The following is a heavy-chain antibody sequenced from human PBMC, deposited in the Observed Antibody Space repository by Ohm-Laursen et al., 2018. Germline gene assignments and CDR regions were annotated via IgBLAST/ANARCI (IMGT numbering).Heavy chain of an antibody. CDR2: IKQDGSEK. CDR1: GFTFSSYW. CDR3: ARDRYYDFWSGSKVLDY. V-gene: IGHV3-7*03. J-gene: IGHJ4*02. Sequence: SLRLSCAASGFTFSSYWMSWVRQAPGKGLEWVANIKQDGSEKYYVDSVKGRFTISRDNAKNSLYLQMNSLRAEDTAMYYCARDRYYDFWSGSKVLDYWGQGTLVTVSS. D-gene: IGHD3-3*01.